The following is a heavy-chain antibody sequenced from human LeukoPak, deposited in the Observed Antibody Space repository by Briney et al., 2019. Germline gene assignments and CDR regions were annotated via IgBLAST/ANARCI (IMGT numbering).Heavy chain of an antibody. CDR2: ISAYNGNT. Sequence: ASVKVSCKASGYTFTNYGISWVRQAPGQGLEWVGWISAYNGNTNYAQKLQGRVTMTTDTSTSTGYMELSSLRSDDTAVYYCARAAAASGTVYYYFYMDVWGKGASVTISS. CDR3: ARAAAASGTVYYYFYMDV. D-gene: IGHD6-13*01. J-gene: IGHJ6*03. CDR1: GYTFTNYG. V-gene: IGHV1-18*01.